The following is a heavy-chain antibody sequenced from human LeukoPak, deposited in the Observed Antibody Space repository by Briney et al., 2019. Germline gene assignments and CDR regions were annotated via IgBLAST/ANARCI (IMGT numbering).Heavy chain of an antibody. CDR1: GFTFSSYG. J-gene: IGHJ4*02. CDR3: ARVRSGEYFDY. CDR2: IWYDGSNK. V-gene: IGHV3-33*01. Sequence: GGSLRLSCAASGFTFSSYGMHWVRQAPGKGLEWVAVIWYDGSNKYYADSVKGRFTISRDNSKNTLYLQMNSLRAEDTAVYYCARVRSGEYFDYWGQGTPVTVSS. D-gene: IGHD6-25*01.